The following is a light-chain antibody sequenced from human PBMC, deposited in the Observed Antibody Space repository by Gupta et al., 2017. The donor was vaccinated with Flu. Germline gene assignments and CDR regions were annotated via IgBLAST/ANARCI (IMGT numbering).Light chain of an antibody. CDR1: SSDVGANNY. Sequence: ITISTTGTSSDVGANNYCSWYHQHPATDPMLICDVERNRPSGVPARCSGSNSGTTETLNIPGLEAEDEAYYDGWLETGSSAHWVFGGGTKLTVL. CDR2: VER. J-gene: IGLJ3*02. V-gene: IGLV2-14*01. CDR3: WLETGSSAHWV.